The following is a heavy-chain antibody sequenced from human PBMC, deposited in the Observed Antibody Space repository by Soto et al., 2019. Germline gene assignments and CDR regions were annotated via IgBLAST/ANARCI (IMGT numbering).Heavy chain of an antibody. Sequence: QVHLVQSGAEVKKPGASVKVSCKASGYTFTSYGITWVRQAPGQGLEWRGWISAHNGNTDYAQKLQGRVIVTRDTAPSTADMELRSLISDDTAVYYCARGRYGDYWGQGALVTVSS. V-gene: IGHV1-18*01. D-gene: IGHD1-1*01. CDR2: ISAHNGNT. CDR1: GYTFTSYG. CDR3: ARGRYGDY. J-gene: IGHJ4*02.